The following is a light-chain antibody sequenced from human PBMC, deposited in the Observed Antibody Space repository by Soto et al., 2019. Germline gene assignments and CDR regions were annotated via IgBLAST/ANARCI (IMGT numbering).Light chain of an antibody. Sequence: EIVLTQSPATLSLSPGERATLSCRASRSVGTHLAWYQRKPGQTPRLLIYEASNRATGIPARFSGGGSGTDFSLIISSLEPEDLGVYYCQQRTNGPVTFGGGTKVEIK. J-gene: IGKJ4*01. CDR2: EAS. CDR3: QQRTNGPVT. CDR1: RSVGTH. V-gene: IGKV3-11*01.